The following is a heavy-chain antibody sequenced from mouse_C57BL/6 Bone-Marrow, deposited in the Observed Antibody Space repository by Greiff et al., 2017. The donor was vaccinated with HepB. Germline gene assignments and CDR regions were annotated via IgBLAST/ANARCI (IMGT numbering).Heavy chain of an antibody. J-gene: IGHJ2*01. V-gene: IGHV7-3*01. D-gene: IGHD1-2*01. CDR2: IRNKANGYTT. Sequence: EVMLVESGGGLVQPGGSLSLSCAASGFTFTDYYMSWVRQPPGKALEWLGFIRNKANGYTTEYSASVKGRFTISRDNSQSILYLQMNALRAEDSATYYCARYRRLLDYWGQGTTLTVSS. CDR1: GFTFTDYY. CDR3: ARYRRLLDY.